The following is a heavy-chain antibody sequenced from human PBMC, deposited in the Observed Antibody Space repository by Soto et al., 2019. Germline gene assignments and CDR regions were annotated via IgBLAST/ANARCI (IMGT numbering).Heavy chain of an antibody. CDR2: ISYDGSNK. J-gene: IGHJ1*01. CDR1: GFAFSSYD. V-gene: IGHV3-30*18. Sequence: GGSLRLSCAASGFAFSSYDMHWVRQAPGKGLEWVAVISYDGSNKYYADSVKGRFTISRDNSKNTLYLQMNSLRAEDTAVYYCAKDISYYESSGYYHAEYFQHWGQG. D-gene: IGHD3-22*01. CDR3: AKDISYYESSGYYHAEYFQH.